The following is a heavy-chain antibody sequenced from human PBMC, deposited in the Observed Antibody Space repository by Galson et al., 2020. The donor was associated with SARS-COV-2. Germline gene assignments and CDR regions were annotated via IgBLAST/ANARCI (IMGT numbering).Heavy chain of an antibody. Sequence: SQTLSLTCAISGDSVSINSPAWNWIRQSPSRGLEWLGRTYYRSQLSTDYAVSVKSRITINPDTSKNQFSLQLNSVTPEDTAIYYCAGRLAGAGSLGIWGQGTMVIVSS. CDR2: TYYRSQLST. CDR3: AGRLAGAGSLGI. J-gene: IGHJ3*02. V-gene: IGHV6-1*01. CDR1: GDSVSINSPA. D-gene: IGHD3-10*01.